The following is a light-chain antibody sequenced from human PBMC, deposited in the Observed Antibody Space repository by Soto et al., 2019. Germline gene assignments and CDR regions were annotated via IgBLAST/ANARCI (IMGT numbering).Light chain of an antibody. CDR3: MQSVQHPWT. J-gene: IGKJ1*01. Sequence: EIVMTQTPLSLSVTPGQPASISCKSSQSLVFSDGKTYFYWYLQKPGQPPQVLIYEVSNRFSGVPDRFSGSGAGTDFTLKISRVEDEDVGIYYCMQSVQHPWTLGQGTKVDIK. V-gene: IGKV2D-29*01. CDR1: QSLVFSDGKTY. CDR2: EVS.